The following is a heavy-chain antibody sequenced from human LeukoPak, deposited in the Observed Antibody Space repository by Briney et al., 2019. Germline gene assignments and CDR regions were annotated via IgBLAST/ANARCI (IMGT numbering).Heavy chain of an antibody. D-gene: IGHD4-17*01. Sequence: SETLSLTCSVSGGSISNSHYWGWIRQPPGEGLEWIASTHYSGTTYYNPSLKSRVTMSVDTSKNQFSLKLTSVTAADTAIYYCARRTVTNAGNYFDPWGQGTLVTVSP. V-gene: IGHV4-39*01. CDR3: ARRTVTNAGNYFDP. CDR1: GGSISNSHY. CDR2: THYSGTT. J-gene: IGHJ5*02.